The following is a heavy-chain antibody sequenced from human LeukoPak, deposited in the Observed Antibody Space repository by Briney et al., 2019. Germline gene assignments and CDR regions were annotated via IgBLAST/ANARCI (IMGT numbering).Heavy chain of an antibody. CDR2: ISGVASDI. CDR1: GFTFSDYY. Sequence: PGGSLRLSCAASGFTFSDYYRTWIRQAPGKGLEWVSYISGVASDIYYGDSVKGRFTISRDNAKNSVYLQMNSLRAEDTAVYYCARGGALGMDVWGQGTTVTVSS. J-gene: IGHJ6*02. CDR3: ARGGALGMDV. D-gene: IGHD1-26*01. V-gene: IGHV3-11*01.